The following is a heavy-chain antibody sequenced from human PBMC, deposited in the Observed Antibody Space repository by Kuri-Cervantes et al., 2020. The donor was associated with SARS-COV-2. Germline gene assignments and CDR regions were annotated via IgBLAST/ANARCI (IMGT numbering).Heavy chain of an antibody. CDR3: ARHLWSDGMDV. CDR1: GGSISSSSYY. V-gene: IGHV4-39*01. Sequence: GSLRLSCTVSGGSISSSSYYWGWIRQPPGKGLEWIGSIYYSGSTYYNPSLKSRVTISVDTSKNQFSLKLSSVTAADTAAYYCARHLWSDGMDVWGQGTTVTVSS. J-gene: IGHJ6*02. CDR2: IYYSGST. D-gene: IGHD2-8*02.